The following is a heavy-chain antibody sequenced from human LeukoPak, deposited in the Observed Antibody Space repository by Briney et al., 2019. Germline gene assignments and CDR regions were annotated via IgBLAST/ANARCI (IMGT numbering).Heavy chain of an antibody. CDR3: ARVGPFGELSGGFNY. CDR2: INPNSGGT. V-gene: IGHV1-2*02. Sequence: ASVKVSCKASGYTFTGYYIHWVRQAPGQGLEWMGWINPNSGGTNYAQKFQGRVTMTRETSISTAYMELCRLRSDDTAVYYCARVGPFGELSGGFNYWGQGTLVTVSS. D-gene: IGHD3-10*01. CDR1: GYTFTGYY. J-gene: IGHJ4*02.